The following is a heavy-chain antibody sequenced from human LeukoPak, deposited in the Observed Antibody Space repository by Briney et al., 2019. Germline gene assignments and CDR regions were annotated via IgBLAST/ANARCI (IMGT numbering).Heavy chain of an antibody. J-gene: IGHJ4*02. CDR2: ISGSGGST. V-gene: IGHV3-23*01. Sequence: PGGSLRLSCAASGFTFDDYGMSWVRQAPGKGLEWVSAISGSGGSTYYADSVKGRFTTSRDNSKNTLYLQMNSLRAEDTAVYYCAKDLDCSSTSCYPDYWGQGTLVTVSS. CDR1: GFTFDDYG. D-gene: IGHD2-2*01. CDR3: AKDLDCSSTSCYPDY.